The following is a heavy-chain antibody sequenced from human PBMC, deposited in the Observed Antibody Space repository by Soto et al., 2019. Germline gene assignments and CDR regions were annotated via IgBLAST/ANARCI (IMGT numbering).Heavy chain of an antibody. CDR2: IYWDDDK. V-gene: IGHV2-5*02. J-gene: IGHJ4*02. CDR1: GFSRSTSGVG. Sequence: GATLVNTTQTLTLTCTFSGFSRSTSGVGVGWIRQPPGKALECLALIYWDDDKRYSASLKSRLTITKDTSKNQVVLTITNMDPADTATYYCAQRLCYRSCYWHVGYLDSWGQGTLVTLSS. D-gene: IGHD2-15*01. CDR3: AQRLCYRSCYWHVGYLDS.